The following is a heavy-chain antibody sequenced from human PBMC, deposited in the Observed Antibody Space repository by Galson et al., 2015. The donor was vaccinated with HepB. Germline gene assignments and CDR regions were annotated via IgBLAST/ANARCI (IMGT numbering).Heavy chain of an antibody. CDR2: ITADNGNT. CDR3: ARDCSDTSCFP. V-gene: IGHV1-18*01. Sequence: SGAEVKKPGASVKVSCKASGYTFTSYRLTWLRQAPGQGLEWMGWITADNGNTNYAQNLQGRVTMTTDTSTSTAYMELRSLRSDDTAVYYCARDCSDTSCFPWGQGTLVTVSS. D-gene: IGHD2-2*01. CDR1: GYTFTSYR. J-gene: IGHJ5*02.